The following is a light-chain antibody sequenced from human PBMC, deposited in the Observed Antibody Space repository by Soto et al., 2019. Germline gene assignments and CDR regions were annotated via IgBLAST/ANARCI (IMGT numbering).Light chain of an antibody. J-gene: IGKJ1*01. CDR2: AAS. CDR1: QGISDW. CDR3: QQYHGFSRT. Sequence: DIQMTQSPSTLSASVGDSVTITCRASQGISDWLAWYQQRPGKAPKLLIYAASSLVSGVPSRFSASGSGTEFTLTISSLQPDDFATYYCQQYHGFSRTFGQGTKVDIK. V-gene: IGKV1-5*01.